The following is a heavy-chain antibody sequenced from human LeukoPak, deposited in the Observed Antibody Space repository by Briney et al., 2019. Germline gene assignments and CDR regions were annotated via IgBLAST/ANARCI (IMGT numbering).Heavy chain of an antibody. Sequence: GGSLRLSCAASGFTFSSYGMRWVRQAPGKGLEWVAVISYNGSNKYYADSVKGRFTISRDNSKNTLYLQMNSLRAEDTAVYYCAKDRLVVVAADGMDVWGQGTTVTVSS. D-gene: IGHD2-15*01. V-gene: IGHV3-30*18. CDR1: GFTFSSYG. J-gene: IGHJ6*02. CDR2: ISYNGSNK. CDR3: AKDRLVVVAADGMDV.